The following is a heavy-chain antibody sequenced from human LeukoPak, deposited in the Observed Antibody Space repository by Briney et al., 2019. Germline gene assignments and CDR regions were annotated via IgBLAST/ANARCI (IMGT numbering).Heavy chain of an antibody. D-gene: IGHD3-22*01. CDR3: AKDTERAYYYDSSGYYDY. Sequence: PGGSLRLSCAASGFTFSSYGMHWVRQAPGKGLERVAVIWYDGSNKYYADSVKGRFTISRDNSKNTLYLQMNSLRAEDTAVYYCAKDTERAYYYDSSGYYDYWGQGTLVTVSS. CDR2: IWYDGSNK. V-gene: IGHV3-33*06. CDR1: GFTFSSYG. J-gene: IGHJ4*02.